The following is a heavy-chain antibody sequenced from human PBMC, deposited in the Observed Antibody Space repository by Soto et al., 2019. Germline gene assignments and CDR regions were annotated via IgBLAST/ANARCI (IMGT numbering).Heavy chain of an antibody. D-gene: IGHD3-3*01. V-gene: IGHV1-3*01. CDR3: ARDGARIKILGVVYYFDY. CDR2: INPGNGNT. J-gene: IGHJ4*01. CDR1: GYSFTTYT. Sequence: ASVKVSCKASGYSFTTYTMHWVRQAPGQRLEWMGWINPGNGNTKYSQKFQGRVTISRDTSASTAYMELSSLRSEDTAVYFCARDGARIKILGVVYYFDYWGQGTMVTVSS.